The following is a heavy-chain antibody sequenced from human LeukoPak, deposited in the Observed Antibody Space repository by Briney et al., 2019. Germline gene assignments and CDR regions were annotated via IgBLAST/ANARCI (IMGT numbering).Heavy chain of an antibody. D-gene: IGHD4-17*01. Sequence: GGSLRLSCAASGFTVSSNFMNWVRQAPGKGLEWVSVIYSGGTTYYADSVKGRFTISRDNSKNTLYLQMNSLRAEDAGVYYCARGRDYGDYAGFNWGQGTLVTASS. V-gene: IGHV3-53*01. CDR3: ARGRDYGDYAGFN. CDR2: IYSGGTT. CDR1: GFTVSSNF. J-gene: IGHJ4*02.